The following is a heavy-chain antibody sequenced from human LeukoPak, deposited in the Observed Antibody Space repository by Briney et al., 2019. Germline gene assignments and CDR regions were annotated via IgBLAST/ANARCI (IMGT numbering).Heavy chain of an antibody. CDR3: ARGITRGRNWVLGY. Sequence: PGGSLRLSCAASGFTFSSYAMHWVRQAPGKGLEWVAVISYDGSNKYYADSVKGRFTISRDNSKNTLYLQMNSLRAEDTAVYYCARGITRGRNWVLGYWGQGTLVTVSS. CDR2: ISYDGSNK. J-gene: IGHJ4*02. CDR1: GFTFSSYA. V-gene: IGHV3-30-3*01. D-gene: IGHD3-9*01.